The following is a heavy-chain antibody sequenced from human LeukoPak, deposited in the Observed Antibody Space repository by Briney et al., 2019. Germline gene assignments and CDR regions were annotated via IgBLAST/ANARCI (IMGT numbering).Heavy chain of an antibody. J-gene: IGHJ4*02. V-gene: IGHV3-23*01. CDR1: GFTFSSYS. Sequence: GGSLRLSCAASGFTFSSYSLNWVRQAPGKGLEWVSAISGSGGSTYYADSVKGRFTISRDNSKNTLYLQMNSLRAEDTAVYYCAKDPGDGYNLIFDYWGQGTLVTVSS. D-gene: IGHD5-24*01. CDR2: ISGSGGST. CDR3: AKDPGDGYNLIFDY.